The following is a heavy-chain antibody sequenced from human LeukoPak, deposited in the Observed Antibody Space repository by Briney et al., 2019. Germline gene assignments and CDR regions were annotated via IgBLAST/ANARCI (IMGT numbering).Heavy chain of an antibody. Sequence: ASEKVSCKASGYTFTGYYMHWVRQAPGQGLEWMGWINPNSGGTNYEQKFQGRVTMTRDTSISTAYMELSRLRSDDTAVYYCARADMVRGVIKFDPWGQGTLVTVSS. CDR3: ARADMVRGVIKFDP. V-gene: IGHV1-2*02. CDR2: INPNSGGT. J-gene: IGHJ5*02. D-gene: IGHD3-10*01. CDR1: GYTFTGYY.